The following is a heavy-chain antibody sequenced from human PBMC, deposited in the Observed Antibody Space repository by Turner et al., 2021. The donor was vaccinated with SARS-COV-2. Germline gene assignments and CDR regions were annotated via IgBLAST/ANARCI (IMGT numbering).Heavy chain of an antibody. J-gene: IGHJ4*01. CDR3: AEFGAVYFCGGYHGVLLRYMDV. Sequence: EVQLLESGGGLVQPGGSLRLSCAASGFTFSSYAMSWVRRGQGKGRERGSAGRGSGWITYYGDAVKSTYNIARVKGRITLYSQKNRMRVEVQVIYYRAEFGAVYFCGGYHGVLLRYMDVWGQGTLVTVSS. V-gene: IGHV3-23*01. D-gene: IGHD2-21*01. CDR2: GRGSGWIT. CDR1: GFTFSSYA.